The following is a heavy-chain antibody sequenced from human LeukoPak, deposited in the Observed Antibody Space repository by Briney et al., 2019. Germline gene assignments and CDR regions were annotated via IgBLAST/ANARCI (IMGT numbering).Heavy chain of an antibody. CDR1: GFTFNTYS. CDR3: ARDESTGHVSL. V-gene: IGHV3-21*01. Sequence: KPGGSLRLSCAASGFTFNTYSMIWVRQAPGKGLEWVSYITSTSSYMYYADSVKGRFTISRDNAKTSLYLQMNSLRAEDTAVYYCARDESTGHVSLWGQGTLVIVSS. J-gene: IGHJ4*02. D-gene: IGHD2-8*02. CDR2: ITSTSSYM.